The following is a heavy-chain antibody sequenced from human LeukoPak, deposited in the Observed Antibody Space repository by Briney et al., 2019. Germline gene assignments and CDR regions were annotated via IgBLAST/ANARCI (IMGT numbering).Heavy chain of an antibody. J-gene: IGHJ3*02. CDR1: GFTFSSYW. CDR2: IKQDGSEK. V-gene: IGHV3-7*01. D-gene: IGHD3-16*02. Sequence: GGSLRLSCAASGFTFSSYWMSWVRQAPGKGLEWVANIKQDGSEKYYVDSVKGRFTISRDNAKNSLYLQMNSLRAEDTAVYYCAREGFYDYIWGSYRPSDAFDIWGQGTMVTVFS. CDR3: AREGFYDYIWGSYRPSDAFDI.